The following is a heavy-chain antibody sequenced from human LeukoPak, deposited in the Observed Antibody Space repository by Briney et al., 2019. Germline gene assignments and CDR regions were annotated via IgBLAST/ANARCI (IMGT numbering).Heavy chain of an antibody. CDR3: AMPSGSYSRPFDY. CDR1: GYTFTGYY. V-gene: IGHV1-2*02. D-gene: IGHD1-26*01. J-gene: IGHJ4*02. CDR2: INPNSGGT. Sequence: GASVKLCCKASGYTFTGYYMHWVRQAPGQGLEWMGWINPNSGGTNYAQKSQGRVTITRATSISTAYMELSRVRSDDTAASCCAMPSGSYSRPFDYWGQGTLVTVSS.